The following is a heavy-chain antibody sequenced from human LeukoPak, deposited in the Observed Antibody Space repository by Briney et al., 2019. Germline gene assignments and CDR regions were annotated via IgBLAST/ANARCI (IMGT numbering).Heavy chain of an antibody. D-gene: IGHD4-23*01. V-gene: IGHV3-48*01. CDR2: ISSSSITI. Sequence: GVPLRLSCAASGFTFSRYSMNWVREAPGKALEGVSYISSSSITIYCADSVKRRFTLSRENAKNSLDLQMNSLRAEDTAVYYCLTRHFDYWGQGTMVTVS. CDR1: GFTFSRYS. CDR3: LTRHFDY. J-gene: IGHJ4*02.